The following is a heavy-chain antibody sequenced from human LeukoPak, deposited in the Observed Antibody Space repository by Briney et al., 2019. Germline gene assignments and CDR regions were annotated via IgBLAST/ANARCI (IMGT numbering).Heavy chain of an antibody. CDR2: ISGSGGST. J-gene: IGHJ6*03. V-gene: IGHV3-23*01. CDR3: AKGVSPIYYYYYMDV. CDR1: GFTFSSYA. D-gene: IGHD6-6*01. Sequence: PGGSLRLSCAASGFTFSSYAMSWVRQAPGKGLEWVSAISGSGGSTYYADSVKGRFTISRDNSKNTLYLQMNSLRAEDTAVYYCAKGVSPIYYYYYMDVWGKGTTVTISS.